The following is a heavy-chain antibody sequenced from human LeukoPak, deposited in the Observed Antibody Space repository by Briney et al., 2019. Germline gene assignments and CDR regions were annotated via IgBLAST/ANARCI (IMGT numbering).Heavy chain of an antibody. CDR2: ISAYNGNT. V-gene: IGHV1-18*04. D-gene: IGHD3-10*01. J-gene: IGHJ4*02. CDR1: GYTFTSYG. CDR3: ARLWFGELPFDY. Sequence: ASVKVSCKASGYTFTSYGISWVRQAPGQGLEWMGWISAYNGNTNYAQKLQGRVTMSTDTSTSTAYMELRSLRSDDTAVYYCARLWFGELPFDYWGQGTLVTVSS.